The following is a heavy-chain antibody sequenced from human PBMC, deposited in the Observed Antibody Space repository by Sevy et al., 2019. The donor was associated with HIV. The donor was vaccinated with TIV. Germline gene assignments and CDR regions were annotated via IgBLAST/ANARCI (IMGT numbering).Heavy chain of an antibody. CDR3: ARQAYSGGEYFQH. J-gene: IGHJ1*01. CDR1: GYSFTSYW. V-gene: IGHV5-51*01. Sequence: GESLKISCKGSGYSFTSYWIGLVRQMPGKGLEWVGIIYPGDSDTRYSPSFQGQVTISADKSIRTDYVQWSSLKASDTAMYYCARQAYSGGEYFQHWGQGTLVTVSS. CDR2: IYPGDSDT. D-gene: IGHD4-4*01.